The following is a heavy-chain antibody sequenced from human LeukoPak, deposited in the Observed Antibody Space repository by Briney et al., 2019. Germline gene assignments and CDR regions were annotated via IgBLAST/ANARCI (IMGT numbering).Heavy chain of an antibody. CDR3: ARGRTVTSIHYYYYYYMDV. D-gene: IGHD4-17*01. Sequence: PSETLSLTCAVYGGSFSGYYWSWIRQPPGKGLEWIGEINHSGSTNYNPSLKSRVTISVDTSKNQFSLKLSSVTAADTAVYYCARGRTVTSIHYYYYYYMDVWGKGTTVTVSS. CDR1: GGSFSGYY. V-gene: IGHV4-34*01. J-gene: IGHJ6*03. CDR2: INHSGST.